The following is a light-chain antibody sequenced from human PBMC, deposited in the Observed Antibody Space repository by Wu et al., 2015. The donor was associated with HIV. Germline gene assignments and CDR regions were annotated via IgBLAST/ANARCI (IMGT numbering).Light chain of an antibody. Sequence: DIQMTQSPSTLSASVGDRVTITCRASQSIDTWLAWYQLQPGKAPKLLIYKASTLESGVPSRSSGSGSGTEFTLTIASLQPDDFATYYCQQYNSYSRTFGQGTKVEI. V-gene: IGKV1-5*03. J-gene: IGKJ1*01. CDR3: QQYNSYSRT. CDR1: QSIDTW. CDR2: KAS.